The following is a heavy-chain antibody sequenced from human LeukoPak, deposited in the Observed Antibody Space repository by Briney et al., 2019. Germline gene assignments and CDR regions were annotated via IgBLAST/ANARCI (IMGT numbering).Heavy chain of an antibody. V-gene: IGHV3-23*01. CDR2: ISGSGGST. Sequence: GGSLRLSCAASGFTSSSYAMSWVRQAPGKGLESVSAISGSGGSTYYADSVKGRFTISRDNSKNTLYLQMNSLRAEDTAVYYCAKDLESYGDLFDYWGQGTLVTVSS. CDR1: GFTSSSYA. D-gene: IGHD4-17*01. J-gene: IGHJ4*02. CDR3: AKDLESYGDLFDY.